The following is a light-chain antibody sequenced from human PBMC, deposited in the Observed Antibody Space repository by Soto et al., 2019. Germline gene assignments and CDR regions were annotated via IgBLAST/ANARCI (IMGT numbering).Light chain of an antibody. CDR2: SAS. CDR3: QQYAGSPRT. V-gene: IGKV3-20*01. Sequence: VLRLSLAPPSVSPGAGATLSCSARHNLSTLYLAWFQQKSGQAPKLLIYSASRRATGIPDRFTGSGSGTDFTLTINRVEPEDFAVYFCQQYAGSPRTFGQGTKVDIK. J-gene: IGKJ1*01. CDR1: HNLSTLY.